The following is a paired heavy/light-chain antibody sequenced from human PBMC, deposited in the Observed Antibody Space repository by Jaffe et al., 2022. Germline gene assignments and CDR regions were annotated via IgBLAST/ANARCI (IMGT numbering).Heavy chain of an antibody. CDR2: ISYDGSNK. Sequence: QVQLVESGGGVVQPGRSLRLSCAASGFTFSSYGMHWVRQAPGKGLEWVAVISYDGSNKYYADSVKGRFTISRDNSKNTLYLQMNSLRAEDTAVYYCAKDRYLGYGDYGYYVFLAGDAFDIWGQGTMVTVSS. V-gene: IGHV3-30*18. D-gene: IGHD4-17*01. CDR3: AKDRYLGYGDYGYYVFLAGDAFDI. J-gene: IGHJ3*02. CDR1: GFTFSSYG.
Light chain of an antibody. CDR3: GTWDSSLSVYV. CDR2: ENN. CDR1: SSNIGNNY. J-gene: IGLJ1*01. Sequence: QSVLTQPPSVSAAPGQKVTISCSGSSSNIGNNYVSWYQQLPGTAPKLLIYENNKRPSGIPDRFSGSKSGTSATLGITGLQTGDEADYYCGTWDSSLSVYVFGTGTKVTVL. V-gene: IGLV1-51*02.